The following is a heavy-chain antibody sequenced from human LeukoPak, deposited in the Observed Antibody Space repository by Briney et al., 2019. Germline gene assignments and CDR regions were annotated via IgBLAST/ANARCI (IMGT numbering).Heavy chain of an antibody. Sequence: GGSLRLSCAASGFTFSSYSMNWVRQAPGKGLEWVSSISSSSSYIYYADSVKGRFTISSDNAKNSLYLQMNSLRAEDTAVYYCARDQRLGAFDIWGQGTMVTVSS. D-gene: IGHD3-16*01. CDR3: ARDQRLGAFDI. J-gene: IGHJ3*02. CDR1: GFTFSSYS. V-gene: IGHV3-21*01. CDR2: ISSSSSYI.